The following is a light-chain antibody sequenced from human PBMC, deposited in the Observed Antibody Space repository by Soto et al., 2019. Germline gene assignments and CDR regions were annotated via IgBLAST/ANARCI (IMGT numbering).Light chain of an antibody. CDR3: AAWDDILNGWV. J-gene: IGLJ3*02. Sequence: QSALSQPPSASGTPGQRVTISCSWSDSNIGSNGVNWYQHLPGMAPKLLTHSNDHRPSGVADRFSGSKYGTSASLAISGIQSEDEADYYCAAWDDILNGWVFGGGTQMTVL. CDR2: SND. CDR1: DSNIGSNG. V-gene: IGLV1-44*01.